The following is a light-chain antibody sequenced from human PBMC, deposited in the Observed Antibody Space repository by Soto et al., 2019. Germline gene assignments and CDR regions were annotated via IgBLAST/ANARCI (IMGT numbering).Light chain of an antibody. CDR1: QSISSN. J-gene: IGKJ1*01. CDR2: GAS. CDR3: QQYNNWPRT. V-gene: IGKV3-15*01. Sequence: EIVMTQSPATLSVSPGERATLSCRSSQSISSNLAWYQRNPGQAPRLLIHGASTRATGIPARFSGSGSGTEFTLTISSLQSEDFAVYYCQQYNNWPRTFGQGTKVDI.